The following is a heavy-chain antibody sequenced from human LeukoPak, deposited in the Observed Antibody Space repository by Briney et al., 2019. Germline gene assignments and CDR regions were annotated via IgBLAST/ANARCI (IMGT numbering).Heavy chain of an antibody. CDR2: IIPILGIA. J-gene: IGHJ4*02. Sequence: ASVKVSCKASGYTFTSYYMHWVRQAPGQGLEWMGRIIPILGIANYAQKFQGRVTITADKSTSTAYMELGSLRSEDSAVYYCAVGGGGSRDYWGQGTLVTVSS. CDR1: GYTFTSYY. D-gene: IGHD3-16*01. CDR3: AVGGGGSRDY. V-gene: IGHV1-69*02.